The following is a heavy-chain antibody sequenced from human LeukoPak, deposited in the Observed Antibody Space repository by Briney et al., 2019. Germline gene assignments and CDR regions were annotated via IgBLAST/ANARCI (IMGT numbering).Heavy chain of an antibody. J-gene: IGHJ4*02. CDR2: IYYSESA. CDR1: GDSVSSYC. CDR3: SGKRCFEL. D-gene: IGHD1-26*01. Sequence: SETLSLTCTVSGDSVSSYCWSWVRQPPGKRLEWIGCIYYSESATYNPSLKSRVTISLDTSKNQFFLKLSSVTAEDTAVYYCSGKRCFELWGQGTLVTVSS. V-gene: IGHV4-59*02.